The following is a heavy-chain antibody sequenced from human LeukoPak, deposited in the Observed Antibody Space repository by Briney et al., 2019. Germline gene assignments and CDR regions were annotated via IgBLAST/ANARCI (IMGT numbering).Heavy chain of an antibody. CDR1: GFSFSTYA. CDR2: ISSNGGYI. D-gene: IGHD1-26*01. J-gene: IGHJ4*02. CDR3: ARGRKSGTHKYYFDY. Sequence: GGSLRLSCAGSGFSFSTYALHWVRQAPGKGLEYVSGISSNGGYIYYSNSVKGRFTISRDNSKNTVYLQMGSLRAEDMAVYYCARGRKSGTHKYYFDYWGQGTLVTVSS. V-gene: IGHV3-64*01.